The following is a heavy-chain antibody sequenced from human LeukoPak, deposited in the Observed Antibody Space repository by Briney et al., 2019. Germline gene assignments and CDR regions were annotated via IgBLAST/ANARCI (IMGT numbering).Heavy chain of an antibody. CDR1: GFTFSSYA. CDR2: ISGSGGRT. CDR3: AELGITMIGGV. V-gene: IGHV3-23*01. D-gene: IGHD3-10*02. Sequence: GGSLRLSCAASGFTFSSYAMSWVRQAPGKGLEWVSTISGSGGRTYYADSVKGRFTISRDNAKNSLYLQMNSLRAEDTAVYYCAELGITMIGGVWGKGTTVTISS. J-gene: IGHJ6*04.